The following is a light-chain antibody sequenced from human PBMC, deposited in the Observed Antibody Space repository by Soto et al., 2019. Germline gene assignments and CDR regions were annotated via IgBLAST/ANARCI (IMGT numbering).Light chain of an antibody. CDR1: QSVSSN. V-gene: IGKV3-15*01. CDR3: QQYNNWPPWT. J-gene: IGKJ1*01. CDR2: GAS. Sequence: EIVMTQSPATLSVSPGERATLSCRASQSVSSNLAWYQQKAGQAPRLLIYGASTRATGIPDRFSGSGSGTEFTLTISSLQSEDVAVYYCQQYNNWPPWTFGEGTKVEIK.